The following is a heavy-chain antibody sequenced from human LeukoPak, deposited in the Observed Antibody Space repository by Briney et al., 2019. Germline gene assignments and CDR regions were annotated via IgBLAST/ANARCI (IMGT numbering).Heavy chain of an antibody. D-gene: IGHD3-10*01. J-gene: IGHJ4*02. V-gene: IGHV1-18*01. CDR1: GYTFTSYG. CDR3: ARGGYYGSAASRRMDY. Sequence: GASVKVSCKASGYTFTSYGITRVRQAPGQGPEWMGWISVYSGKTDCAQKLQDRVNMTTDTSTTTAYMELRSLRSDDTAVYYCARGGYYGSAASRRMDYWGQGTLVSVSS. CDR2: ISVYSGKT.